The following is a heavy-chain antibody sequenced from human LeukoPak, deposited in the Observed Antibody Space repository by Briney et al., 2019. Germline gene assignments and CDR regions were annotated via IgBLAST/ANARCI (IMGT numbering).Heavy chain of an antibody. J-gene: IGHJ6*03. D-gene: IGHD3-22*01. CDR2: IYTSGST. V-gene: IGHV4-4*07. CDR1: GGSISSYY. CDR3: ARDLIVSFAYYYYMDV. Sequence: SETLSLTCTVSGGSISSYYWSWIRQPAGKGLEWIGRIYTSGSTNYNPSLKSRVTMSVDTSKNQFSLKLSSVTVADTAVYYCARDLIVSFAYYYYMDVWGKGATVTVSS.